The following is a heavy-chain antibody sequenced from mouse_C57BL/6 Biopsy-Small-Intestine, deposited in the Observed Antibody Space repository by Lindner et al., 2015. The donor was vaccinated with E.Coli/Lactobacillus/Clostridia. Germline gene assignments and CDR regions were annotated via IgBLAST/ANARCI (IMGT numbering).Heavy chain of an antibody. D-gene: IGHD3-3*01. CDR2: INPDNGGT. Sequence: SVKVSCKTSTYTFTGYFIHWVRQAPGQGLEWVGWINPDNGGTNFPQKFQGRVTMTRDTSINTAYMEMSSLRSDNTAIYYCARGYANGWYYLDYWGQGTQLTVSS. CDR1: TYTFTGYF. J-gene: IGHJ2*01. V-gene: IGHV1-53*01. CDR3: ARGYANGWYYLDY.